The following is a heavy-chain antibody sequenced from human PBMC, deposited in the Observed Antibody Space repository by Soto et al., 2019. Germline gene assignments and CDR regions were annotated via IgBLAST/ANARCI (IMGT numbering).Heavy chain of an antibody. CDR3: ATHTPAISISDH. Sequence: QLQLQESGPGLVKPSETLSLTCTVSGGSISSSSYYWGWIRQPPGKGLEWVGSSYYSGATYYNPSLRVRVSISGDPPKNKVSLEPSPVTAADTAVYCCATHTPAISISDHWGQGTLVTVSS. V-gene: IGHV4-39*01. CDR2: SYYSGAT. J-gene: IGHJ4*02. CDR1: GGSISSSSYY. D-gene: IGHD2-15*01.